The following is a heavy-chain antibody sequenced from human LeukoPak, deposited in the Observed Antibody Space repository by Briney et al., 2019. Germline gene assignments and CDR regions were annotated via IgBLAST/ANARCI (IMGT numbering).Heavy chain of an antibody. D-gene: IGHD3-10*01. CDR3: AREPSNYGSGSYYLSA. Sequence: GGSLRLSCAGSGFTLRSFWMHWVRQAPRKGLEWVSLINNDGSITTYAASVKGRFTISRDNTDNTLYLQMTNLRVEDSAVYFCAREPSNYGSGSYYLSAWGQGALVTVSS. CDR1: GFTLRSFW. V-gene: IGHV3-74*01. J-gene: IGHJ5*02. CDR2: INNDGSIT.